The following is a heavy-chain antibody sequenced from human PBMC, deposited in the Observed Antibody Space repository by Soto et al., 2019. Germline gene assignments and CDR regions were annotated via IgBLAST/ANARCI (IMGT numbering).Heavy chain of an antibody. CDR2: SYYSGTT. D-gene: IGHD2-2*01. CDR1: GASISVHSYY. V-gene: IGHV4-39*07. CDR3: AKGVAGCTSTSCYTSGWLDP. Sequence: SETLSLTCTVSGASISVHSYYWTWIRQPPGKGLEWIGSSYYSGTTYFNPSLKSRVTMLGDTSKNQFSLKLRTVTAADTAVYYCAKGVAGCTSTSCYTSGWLDPWGQGILVTVSA. J-gene: IGHJ5*02.